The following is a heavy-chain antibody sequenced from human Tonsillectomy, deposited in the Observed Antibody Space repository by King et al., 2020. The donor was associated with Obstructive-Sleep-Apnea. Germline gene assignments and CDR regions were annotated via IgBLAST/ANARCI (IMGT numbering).Heavy chain of an antibody. CDR3: ARLPWLVVADDY. CDR2: IYDSGST. V-gene: IGHV4-39*01. J-gene: IGHJ4*02. D-gene: IGHD2-15*01. Sequence: QLQESGPGLLKPSETLSLTCNVSAGSISSSNYYWAWIRQPPGKGLEWIGSIYDSGSTYYNPSLKGRVTISVDTSKNLFSLNLRSVTATDTAIYFCARLPWLVVADDYWGQGTLVTVSS. CDR1: AGSISSSNYY.